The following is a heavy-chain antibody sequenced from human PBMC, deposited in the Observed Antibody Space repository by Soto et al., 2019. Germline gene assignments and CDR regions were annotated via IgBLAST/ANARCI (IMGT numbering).Heavy chain of an antibody. CDR2: ISYDATIK. Sequence: PGGSLRLSCAASGFTFSSYAMHWVRQAPGKGLEWVAVISYDATIKYYADSVKGRFTISRDNSKNTLFLQMNSLSAEDTALYYCARETYAAINRFDYWGQGTLVTVSS. V-gene: IGHV3-30-3*01. CDR3: ARETYAAINRFDY. CDR1: GFTFSSYA. D-gene: IGHD6-13*01. J-gene: IGHJ4*02.